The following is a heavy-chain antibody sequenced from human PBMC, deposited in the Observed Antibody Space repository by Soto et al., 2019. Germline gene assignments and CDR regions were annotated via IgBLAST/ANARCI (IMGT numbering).Heavy chain of an antibody. J-gene: IGHJ4*02. D-gene: IGHD3-16*01. CDR3: ARYLLGGSGSGDY. Sequence: QVQLVQSGAEVKKPGSSVKVSCKASGGTFSSYAISWVRQAPGQGLEWMGGIIPIFGTANYAQKFQGRITITADESTRTAYMELRSLRAEDTAVYYCARYLLGGSGSGDYWGQGTLVTVSS. CDR1: GGTFSSYA. CDR2: IIPIFGTA. V-gene: IGHV1-69*01.